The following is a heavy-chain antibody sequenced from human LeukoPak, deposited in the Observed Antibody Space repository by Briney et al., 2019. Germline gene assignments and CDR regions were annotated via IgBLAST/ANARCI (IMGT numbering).Heavy chain of an antibody. D-gene: IGHD2-2*01. J-gene: IGHJ4*02. CDR2: ISAYNGNT. CDR3: ARVDGYCSSTSCSFDY. Sequence: ASVKVSCKASGYTFTSYGISWVRQAPGQGLEWMGWISAYNGNTNYAQKLQGRVTMTTDTSTSTAYMELRSLRSDDTAVYYCARVDGYCSSTSCSFDYWGQGTLVTVSS. CDR1: GYTFTSYG. V-gene: IGHV1-18*01.